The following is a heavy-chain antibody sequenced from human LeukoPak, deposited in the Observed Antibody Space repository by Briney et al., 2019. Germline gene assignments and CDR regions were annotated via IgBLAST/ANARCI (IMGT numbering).Heavy chain of an antibody. J-gene: IGHJ5*02. Sequence: ASVKVSCKASGYTFTGYYMHWVRQAPGQGLEWMGWINPNSGGTNHAQKFQGRVTMTRDTSISTAYMELSRLRSDDTAVYYCARGGLGADNWFDPWGQGTLVTVSS. V-gene: IGHV1-2*02. CDR1: GYTFTGYY. D-gene: IGHD1-26*01. CDR2: INPNSGGT. CDR3: ARGGLGADNWFDP.